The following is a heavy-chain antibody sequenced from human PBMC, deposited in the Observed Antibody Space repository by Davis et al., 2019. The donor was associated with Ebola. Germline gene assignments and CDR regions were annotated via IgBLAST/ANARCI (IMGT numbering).Heavy chain of an antibody. CDR2: INHSGST. Sequence: MPSETLSLTCAVYGGSFSGYYWSWIRQPPGKGLEWIGEINHSGSTNYNPSLKSRVTISVDTSKNQFSLKLSSVTAADTAVYYCARVGGVVVVAATPFHYYYGMDVWGQGTTVTVSS. V-gene: IGHV4-34*01. D-gene: IGHD2-15*01. J-gene: IGHJ6*02. CDR3: ARVGGVVVVAATPFHYYYGMDV. CDR1: GGSFSGYY.